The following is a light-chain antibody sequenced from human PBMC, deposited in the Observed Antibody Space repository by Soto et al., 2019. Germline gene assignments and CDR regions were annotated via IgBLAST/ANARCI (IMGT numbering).Light chain of an antibody. CDR1: QSVSSSY. V-gene: IGKV3-20*01. CDR2: GAS. J-gene: IGKJ4*01. Sequence: EILMTQSPVTLSVPPGETVMLYCAASQSVSSSYLAWYQQKPGQPPRLLIYGASSRATGIPDRFSGSGSGTDFTLTISRLEPEDFAVYYCQQYGSSPPLTFGGGTKVEIK. CDR3: QQYGSSPPLT.